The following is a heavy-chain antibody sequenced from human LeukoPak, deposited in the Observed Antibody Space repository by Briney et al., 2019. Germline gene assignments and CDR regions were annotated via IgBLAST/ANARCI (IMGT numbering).Heavy chain of an antibody. CDR2: IYHSGST. Sequence: SETLSLTCTVSSYSISSGYYWGWIRQPPGKGLEWIGSIYHSGSTYYNPSLKSRVTISVDTSKNQFSLKLSSVTAADTAVYYCASGLAAAGTLGDYWGQGTLVTVSS. CDR1: SYSISSGYY. CDR3: ASGLAAAGTLGDY. D-gene: IGHD6-13*01. J-gene: IGHJ4*02. V-gene: IGHV4-38-2*02.